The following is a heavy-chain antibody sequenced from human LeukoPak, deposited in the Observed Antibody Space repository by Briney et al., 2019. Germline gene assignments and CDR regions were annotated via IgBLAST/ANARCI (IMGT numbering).Heavy chain of an antibody. V-gene: IGHV3-53*01. D-gene: IGHD1-7*01. CDR3: ARGNWNYVGGGAGAFDY. CDR1: GFTVSSNY. J-gene: IGHJ4*02. CDR2: IYSGGST. Sequence: GGSLRLSCAASGFTVSSNYMSWVRQAPGKGLEWVSVIYSGGSTYYADSVKGRFTISRDTSKNTLYLQMNSLRAEDTAVYYCARGNWNYVGGGAGAFDYWGQGTLVTVS.